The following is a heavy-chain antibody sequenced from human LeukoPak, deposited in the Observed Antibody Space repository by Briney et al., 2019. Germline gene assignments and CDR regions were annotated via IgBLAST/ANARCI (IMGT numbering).Heavy chain of an antibody. CDR1: GGTSSSYA. Sequence: GASVKVSCKASGGTSSSYAISWVRQAPGQGLEWMGWISAYNGNTNYAQKLQGRVTMTTDTSTSTAYMELRSLRSDDTAVYYCARDRGYDILTGYYTARTDYWGQGTLVTVSS. CDR2: ISAYNGNT. D-gene: IGHD3-9*01. CDR3: ARDRGYDILTGYYTARTDY. J-gene: IGHJ4*02. V-gene: IGHV1-18*01.